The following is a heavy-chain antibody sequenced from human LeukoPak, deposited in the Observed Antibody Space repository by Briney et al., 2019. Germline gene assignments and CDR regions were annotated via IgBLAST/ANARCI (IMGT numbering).Heavy chain of an antibody. CDR2: IYPGDSDT. Sequence: GESLKISCKGSGYSFTSYWIGWVRQMPGKGLEWMGIIYPGDSDTRYSPSFQGQVTISADKSISTAYLQWSSLKASDTAMYYCARQHSPSIVLGDYYYYMDVWGKGTTVTVSS. D-gene: IGHD2/OR15-2a*01. CDR3: ARQHSPSIVLGDYYYYMDV. J-gene: IGHJ6*03. V-gene: IGHV5-51*01. CDR1: GYSFTSYW.